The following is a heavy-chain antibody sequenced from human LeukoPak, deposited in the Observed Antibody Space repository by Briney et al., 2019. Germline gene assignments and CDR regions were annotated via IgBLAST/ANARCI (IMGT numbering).Heavy chain of an antibody. Sequence: SETLSLTCTVSGGSISSYYWSWIRQPAGKGLEWIGRIYTSGSTNYNPSLKSRVTMSVDTSKNQFSLKLSSVTAADTAVYYCARDSPHYDFDWLTHAFDIWGQGTMVTVSS. CDR2: IYTSGST. CDR3: ARDSPHYDFDWLTHAFDI. D-gene: IGHD3-9*01. J-gene: IGHJ3*02. V-gene: IGHV4-4*07. CDR1: GGSISSYY.